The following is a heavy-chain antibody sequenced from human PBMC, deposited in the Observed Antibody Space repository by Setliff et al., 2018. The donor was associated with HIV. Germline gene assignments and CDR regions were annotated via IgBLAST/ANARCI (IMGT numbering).Heavy chain of an antibody. CDR3: ARVRPYNSALDY. CDR1: GFTFSAYW. V-gene: IGHV3-7*01. J-gene: IGHJ4*02. D-gene: IGHD3-10*01. Sequence: PGGSLRLSCAASGFTFSAYWMNWVRQAPGKGLEWVANIKQDGSEKNYVDSVKGRFTISRDNAKNSLYLQMNSLRPEDAAVYYCARVRPYNSALDYWGQGTLVTVSS. CDR2: IKQDGSEK.